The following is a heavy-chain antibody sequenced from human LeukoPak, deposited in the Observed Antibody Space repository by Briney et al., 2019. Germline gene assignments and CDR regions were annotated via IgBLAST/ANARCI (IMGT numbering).Heavy chain of an antibody. CDR2: ISGNGGST. D-gene: IGHD4-23*01. CDR1: GFTFSNYA. J-gene: IGHJ4*02. Sequence: GGSLRHSCAASGFTFSNYAMSWVRQAPGKGLEWVSAISGNGGSTYYADSVKGRFTISRDNSKNTLYLQMNSLRAEDTAVYYCAKISPYGGNSAWGQGTLVTVSS. CDR3: AKISPYGGNSA. V-gene: IGHV3-23*01.